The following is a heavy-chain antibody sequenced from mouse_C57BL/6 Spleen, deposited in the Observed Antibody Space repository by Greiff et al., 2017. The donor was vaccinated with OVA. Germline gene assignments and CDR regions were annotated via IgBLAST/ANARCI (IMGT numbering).Heavy chain of an antibody. CDR1: GYAFSSYW. V-gene: IGHV1-80*01. CDR2: IYPGDGDT. CDR3: ARSGGEGFDY. D-gene: IGHD3-1*01. J-gene: IGHJ2*01. Sequence: VKLVESGAELVKPGASVKISCKASGYAFSSYWMNWVKQRPGKGLEWIGQIYPGDGDTNYNGKFKGKATLTADKSSSTAYMQLSSLTSEDSAVYFCARSGGEGFDYWGQGTTLTVSS.